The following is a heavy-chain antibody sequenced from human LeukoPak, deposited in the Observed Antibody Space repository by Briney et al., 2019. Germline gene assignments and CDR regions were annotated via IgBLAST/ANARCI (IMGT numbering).Heavy chain of an antibody. CDR3: ARDCWGTSCSYPDTFDI. CDR2: IYYSGST. J-gene: IGHJ3*02. Sequence: SETLSLTCTVSGGSISSSSYYWGWIRQPPGKGLEWIGSIYYSGSTYYNPSLKSRVTISVDTSKNQFSLKLSSVTAADTAVYYCARDCWGTSCSYPDTFDIWGQGTMVTVSS. D-gene: IGHD2-2*01. V-gene: IGHV4-39*02. CDR1: GGSISSSSYY.